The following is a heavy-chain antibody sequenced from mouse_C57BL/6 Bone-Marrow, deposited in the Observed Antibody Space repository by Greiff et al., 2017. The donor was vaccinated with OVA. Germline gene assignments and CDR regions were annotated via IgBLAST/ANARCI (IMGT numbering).Heavy chain of an antibody. CDR3: ERPGYSNPGGSDV. J-gene: IGHJ1*03. Sequence: EVQLVESGGGLVQPKGSLKLSCAASGFSFNTYAMNWVRQAPGKGLEWVARIRSKSNNYATYYADSVQDSFTISRDDSESMLYLQMNNMITEDTDMYYCERPGYSNPGGSDVWGTETTVTVSS. V-gene: IGHV10-1*01. D-gene: IGHD2-5*01. CDR1: GFSFNTYA. CDR2: IRSKSNNYAT.